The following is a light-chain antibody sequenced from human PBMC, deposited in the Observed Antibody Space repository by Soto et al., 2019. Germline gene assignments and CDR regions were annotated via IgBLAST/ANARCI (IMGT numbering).Light chain of an antibody. V-gene: IGKV1-9*01. CDR3: QQLNSYPLT. Sequence: DIQLTQSPSFLSASVGDRVTITCRASQGISSYLAWYQQKPGKAPKLLIYAASTLQSGVPSRFSGSGSGTEDTLTTSSLQPEDFATYYCQQLNSYPLTFGPGTKVDIK. J-gene: IGKJ3*01. CDR1: QGISSY. CDR2: AAS.